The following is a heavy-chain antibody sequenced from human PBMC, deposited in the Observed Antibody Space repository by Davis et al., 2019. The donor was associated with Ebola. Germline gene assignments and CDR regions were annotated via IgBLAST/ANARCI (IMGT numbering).Heavy chain of an antibody. V-gene: IGHV3-30*04. CDR1: GFTFSSYA. CDR2: ISYDGSNK. Sequence: GESLKISCAASGFTFSSYAMHWVRQAPGKGLEWVAVISYDGSNKYYADSVKGRFTISRDNSKNTLYLQMNSLRAEDTAVYYCARALSPTGYYGSGSYTNGLFDYWGQGTLVTVSS. D-gene: IGHD3-10*01. CDR3: ARALSPTGYYGSGSYTNGLFDY. J-gene: IGHJ4*02.